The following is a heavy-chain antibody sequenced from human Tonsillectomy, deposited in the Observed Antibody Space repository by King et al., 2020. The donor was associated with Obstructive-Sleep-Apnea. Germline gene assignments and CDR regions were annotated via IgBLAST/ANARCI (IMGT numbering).Heavy chain of an antibody. V-gene: IGHV4-59*08. J-gene: IGHJ4*02. CDR1: GGSISSYY. D-gene: IGHD5-12*01. Sequence: VQLQESGPGLVKPSETLSLTCTVSGGSISSYYWSWIRQPPGKGLEWIGYIYYSGSTNYNPSLKSRGTISVDTSKKQFSLKLSAVTAADTAVYYCARRGRGYDLWGNYFDYWGQGTLVTVSS. CDR3: ARRGRGYDLWGNYFDY. CDR2: IYYSGST.